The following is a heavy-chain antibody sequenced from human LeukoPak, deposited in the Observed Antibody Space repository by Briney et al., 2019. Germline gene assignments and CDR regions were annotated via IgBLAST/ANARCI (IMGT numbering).Heavy chain of an antibody. CDR1: GFTVSGNY. CDR3: ANGKRDGYNIGWW. CDR2: ISGSGGST. Sequence: ETGGSLRLSCAASGFTVSGNYMSWVRQAPGKGLEWVSAISGSGGSTYYADSVKGRFTISRDNSKNTLYLQMNSLRAEGTAVYYCANGKRDGYNIGWWWGQGTLVTVSS. V-gene: IGHV3-23*01. D-gene: IGHD5-24*01. J-gene: IGHJ4*02.